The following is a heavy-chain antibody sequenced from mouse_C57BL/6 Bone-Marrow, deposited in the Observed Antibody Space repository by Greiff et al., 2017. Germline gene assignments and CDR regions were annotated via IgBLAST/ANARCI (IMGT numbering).Heavy chain of an antibody. Sequence: VQLQQSGPGLVQPSQSLSITCTVSGFSLTSYGVHWVRQSPGKGLEWLGVIWSGGSTDYNAAFISNLTIRKDNSKGHVFFKRNSLQADDTAIYYCARKTDYYGSSYWYFDVWGTGTSVTVSS. J-gene: IGHJ1*03. CDR1: GFSLTSYG. D-gene: IGHD1-1*01. CDR2: IWSGGST. V-gene: IGHV2-2*01. CDR3: ARKTDYYGSSYWYFDV.